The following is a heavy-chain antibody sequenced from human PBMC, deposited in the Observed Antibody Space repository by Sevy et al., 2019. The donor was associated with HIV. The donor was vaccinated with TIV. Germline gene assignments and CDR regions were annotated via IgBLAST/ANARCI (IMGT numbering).Heavy chain of an antibody. D-gene: IGHD3-22*01. CDR3: AGGVVIGTTFDY. V-gene: IGHV3-48*03. J-gene: IGHJ4*02. CDR1: EFTFSSYE. CDR2: ISSSGSLI. Sequence: GGSLRLSCAASEFTFSSYEMNWVRQAPGKGLEWVSHISSSGSLIYYADSVKGRFTISRDNAKNSLYLQMNSLRAEDTAVYYCAGGVVIGTTFDYWGQGTLVTVSS.